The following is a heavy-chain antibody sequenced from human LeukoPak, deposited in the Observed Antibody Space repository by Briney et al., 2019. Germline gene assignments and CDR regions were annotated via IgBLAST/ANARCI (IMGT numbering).Heavy chain of an antibody. V-gene: IGHV4-59*01. J-gene: IGHJ4*02. CDR1: GGSISSYY. D-gene: IGHD5-18*01. Sequence: SETLSLTCTVSGGSISSYYWSWIRQPPGKGLEWIGYIYYSGSTTYNPSLKSRVTISVDKSKNQFSLNLSSVTAADTAVYYCARGYSYSYGKFDYWGQGTLVTVSS. CDR2: IYYSGST. CDR3: ARGYSYSYGKFDY.